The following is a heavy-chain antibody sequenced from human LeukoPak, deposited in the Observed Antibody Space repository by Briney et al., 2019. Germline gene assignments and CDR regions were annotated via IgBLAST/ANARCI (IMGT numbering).Heavy chain of an antibody. CDR1: GFTFSSYW. CDR3: ARDGYCSGSTCYRFFDY. CDR2: IKGDGSQK. D-gene: IGHD2-2*02. Sequence: GGSLRLSCAASGFTFSSYWMSWVRLAPGMGLEWVANIKGDGSQKYYVDSVKGRFTISRDNAKNSLYLQMNSLRAEDTAVYYCARDGYCSGSTCYRFFDYWGQGTLVTVSS. V-gene: IGHV3-7*03. J-gene: IGHJ4*02.